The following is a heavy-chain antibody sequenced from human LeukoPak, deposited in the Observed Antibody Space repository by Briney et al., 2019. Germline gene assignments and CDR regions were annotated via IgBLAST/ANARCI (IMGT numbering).Heavy chain of an antibody. CDR1: EYTFTDYY. V-gene: IGHV1-2*02. CDR3: ARHATTGTNLNWFDP. J-gene: IGHJ5*02. CDR2: INPNSGDT. D-gene: IGHD1-1*01. Sequence: ASVKVSCTASEYTFTDYYMHWVRQAPGPGLEWMGWINPNSGDTNYAQKFQGRVTMTRDPSISTAYMALTRLRSDDTAVYYCARHATTGTNLNWFDPWGQGTLVTVSS.